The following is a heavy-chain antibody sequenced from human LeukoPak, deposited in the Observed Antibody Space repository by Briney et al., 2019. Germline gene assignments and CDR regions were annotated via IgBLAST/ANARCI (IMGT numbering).Heavy chain of an antibody. CDR2: IYYSGST. D-gene: IGHD3-22*01. CDR1: GGSISSYY. Sequence: PSETLSLTRTVSGGSISSYYWSWIRQPPGKGLEWIGDIYYSGSTNYNPSLKSRVTISVDTSKNQFSLKLSSVTAADTAVYYCARGPHTGVNYYDSSGYYYWGQGTLVTVSS. V-gene: IGHV4-59*12. CDR3: ARGPHTGVNYYDSSGYYY. J-gene: IGHJ4*02.